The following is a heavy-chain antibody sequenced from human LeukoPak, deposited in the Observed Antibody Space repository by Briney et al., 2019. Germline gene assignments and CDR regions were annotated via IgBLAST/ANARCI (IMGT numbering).Heavy chain of an antibody. CDR3: ARGRDYYGSGSYSIPYYFDS. CDR1: GYSISSGYY. V-gene: IGHV4-38-2*01. CDR2: IYHSGST. D-gene: IGHD3-10*01. J-gene: IGHJ4*02. Sequence: PSETLSLTCAVSGYSISSGYYGGWIRQPPGGGVEGRGSIYHSGSTYYNPSLKSRVTISVDTSMNQFSLTLSSVTAADTAVYYCARGRDYYGSGSYSIPYYFDSWGQGTLVTVSS.